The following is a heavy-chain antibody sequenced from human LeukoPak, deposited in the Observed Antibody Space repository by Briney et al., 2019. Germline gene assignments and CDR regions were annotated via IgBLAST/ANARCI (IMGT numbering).Heavy chain of an antibody. Sequence: GASVKVSCKASGYTFTGYYMHWVRQAPGQGLEWMGWINPNSGGTNYAQKFQGRVTMTRDTSISTAYMELSRLRSDDTAVYYCARDPVVGGYDWWSYYYYYMDVWGKGTTVTVSS. V-gene: IGHV1-2*02. J-gene: IGHJ6*03. CDR1: GYTFTGYY. CDR2: INPNSGGT. D-gene: IGHD5-12*01. CDR3: ARDPVVGGYDWWSYYYYYMDV.